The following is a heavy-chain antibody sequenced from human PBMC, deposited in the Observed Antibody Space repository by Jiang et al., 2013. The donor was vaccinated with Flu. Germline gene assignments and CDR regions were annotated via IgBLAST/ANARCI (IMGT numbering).Heavy chain of an antibody. D-gene: IGHD6-19*01. J-gene: IGHJ4*02. CDR1: GGSISSSSYY. CDR2: IYYSGST. V-gene: IGHV4-39*01. Sequence: SGSGLVKPSETLSLTCIVSGGSISSSSYYWGWIRQPPGRGLEWIGSIYYSGSTYYNPSLKSRVTISVDTSKNQFSLKLSSVTAADTAVYYCARHRFRQYSSGWYYYYWGQGTLVTVSS. CDR3: ARHRFRQYSSGWYYYY.